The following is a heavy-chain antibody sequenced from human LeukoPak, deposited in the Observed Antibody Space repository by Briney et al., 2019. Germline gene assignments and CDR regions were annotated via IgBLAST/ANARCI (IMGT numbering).Heavy chain of an antibody. CDR3: ARLRGSKIFGVVILDYYMDV. CDR2: IFQSGTT. D-gene: IGHD3-3*01. CDR1: GYSISRGYY. V-gene: IGHV4-38-2*01. Sequence: PSETLSLTCAVSGYSISRGYYWGSIRQPPGKGLEWIGSIFQSGTTYYNPSLKSRVTISVDTSKNQFSLNLNSVTAADTAVYFCARLRGSKIFGVVILDYYMDVWGKGTTVTISS. J-gene: IGHJ6*03.